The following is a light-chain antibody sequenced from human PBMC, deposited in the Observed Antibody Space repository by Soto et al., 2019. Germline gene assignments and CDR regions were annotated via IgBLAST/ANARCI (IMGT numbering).Light chain of an antibody. CDR3: LQHNTYPRT. CDR2: AAS. CDR1: QSISSY. Sequence: DIQMTQFPSTLSASVGDRVTITCRASQSISSYLNWYQQKPAKAPKRLIYAASSLQSGVPSRFSGSGSGTEFTLTISSLQPEDSATYFCLQHNTYPRTFGQGTKVDI. V-gene: IGKV1-17*01. J-gene: IGKJ1*01.